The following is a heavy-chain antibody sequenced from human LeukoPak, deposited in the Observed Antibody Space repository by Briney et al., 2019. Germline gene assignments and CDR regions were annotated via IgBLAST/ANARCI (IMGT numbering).Heavy chain of an antibody. J-gene: IGHJ3*02. CDR2: IYYSGST. V-gene: IGHV4-39*07. CDR3: AGWGIAAREIDI. Sequence: WETLSLTCTVSGGSISSSSYYWGWIRQPPGKGLEWIGSIYYSGSTYYNPSLKSRVTISVDTSKNQFSLKLSSVTAADTAVYYCAGWGIAAREIDIWGQGTMVTVSS. CDR1: GGSISSSSYY. D-gene: IGHD6-6*01.